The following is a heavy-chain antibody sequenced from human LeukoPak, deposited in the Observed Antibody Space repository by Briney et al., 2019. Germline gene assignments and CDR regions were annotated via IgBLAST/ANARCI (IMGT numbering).Heavy chain of an antibody. V-gene: IGHV3-21*04. J-gene: IGHJ1*01. D-gene: IGHD1-26*01. CDR1: GFTFSSYS. CDR2: ISSSSSYI. CDR3: AKGQDTGSYYRYFQH. Sequence: GGSLRLSCAASGFTFSSYSMNWVRQAPGKGLEWVSSISSSSSYIYYADSVKGRFTISRDNAKNSLYLQMNSLRAEDTALYYCAKGQDTGSYYRYFQHWGQGTLVTVSS.